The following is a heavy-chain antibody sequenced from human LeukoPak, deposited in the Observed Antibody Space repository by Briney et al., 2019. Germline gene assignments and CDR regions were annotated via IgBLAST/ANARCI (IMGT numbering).Heavy chain of an antibody. Sequence: SETLSLTCTVSGGSISSYYWSWIRQPAGKGLEWIGRIYTSGSTNYNPYLKSRVTMSVDTSKNQFSLKLSSVTAADTAVYYCARAQRCTNGVCYIFRDAFDIWGQGTMVTVSS. J-gene: IGHJ3*02. CDR3: ARAQRCTNGVCYIFRDAFDI. CDR1: GGSISSYY. V-gene: IGHV4-4*07. D-gene: IGHD2-8*01. CDR2: IYTSGST.